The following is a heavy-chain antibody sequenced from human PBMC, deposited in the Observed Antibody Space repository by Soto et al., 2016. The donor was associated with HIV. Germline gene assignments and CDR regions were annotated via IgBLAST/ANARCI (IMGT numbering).Heavy chain of an antibody. D-gene: IGHD3-10*01. CDR2: ISYDGSKK. V-gene: IGHV3-30*03. Sequence: VQLVESGGGVVQPGRSLRLSCAASGFTFSRHGIHWVRQAPGKGLEWVTVISYDGSKKYYADSVKGRFTISRDNSKNTLYLQMSSLRAEDTAVYYCARDRGSMIRGVTYQYYYYGMDVWGQGTTVTVSS. J-gene: IGHJ6*02. CDR3: ARDRGSMIRGVTYQYYYYGMDV. CDR1: GFTFSRHG.